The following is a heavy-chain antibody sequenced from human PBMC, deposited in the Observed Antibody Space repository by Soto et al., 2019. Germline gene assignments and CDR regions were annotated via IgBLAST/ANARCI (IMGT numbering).Heavy chain of an antibody. CDR1: GFTFSSYA. Sequence: PGGSLRLSCAASGFTFSSYAMNWFGQAPGKGLEWVSVISGSDGSTYYADSVKGRFTISRDNSKNTLSLQMNSLRAEDTAVYYCARRSSSWYFDYRGQGTLVTVSS. V-gene: IGHV3-23*01. CDR2: ISGSDGST. D-gene: IGHD6-13*01. J-gene: IGHJ4*02. CDR3: ARRSSSWYFDY.